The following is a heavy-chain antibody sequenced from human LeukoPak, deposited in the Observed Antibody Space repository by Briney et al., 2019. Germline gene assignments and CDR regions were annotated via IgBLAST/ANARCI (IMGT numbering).Heavy chain of an antibody. V-gene: IGHV4-4*09. J-gene: IGHJ4*02. CDR3: ARLVRSSGYYMTSDYFDY. CDR2: IYTSGST. Sequence: PSETLSLTCTVSGGSISSYYWSWIRQPPGKGLEWIGYIYTSGSTNYNPSLKSRVTISVDTSKNQFSLNLSSVTAADTAVYYCARLVRSSGYYMTSDYFDYWGQGTLVTVSS. D-gene: IGHD3-22*01. CDR1: GGSISSYY.